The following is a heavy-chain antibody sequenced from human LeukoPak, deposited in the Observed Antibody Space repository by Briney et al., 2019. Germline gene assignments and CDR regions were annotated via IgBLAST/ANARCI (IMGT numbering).Heavy chain of an antibody. CDR2: INPDNGAT. Sequence: ASVKVSCKASGYTFTGDYMHWVRQAPGQGLEWMGRINPDNGATNYAQKFQGGVSMTRDTSISTAYMELSRLKSDDTAVYYCATYSGNYQSAYWGQGALVTVSS. CDR3: ATYSGNYQSAY. CDR1: GYTFTGDY. J-gene: IGHJ4*02. D-gene: IGHD1-26*01. V-gene: IGHV1-2*06.